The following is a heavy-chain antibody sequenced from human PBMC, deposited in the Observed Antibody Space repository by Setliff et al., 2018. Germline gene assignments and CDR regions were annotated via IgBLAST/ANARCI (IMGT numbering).Heavy chain of an antibody. CDR1: GFAFTSSTM. D-gene: IGHD1-20*01. J-gene: IGHJ4*02. Sequence: ESLRLSCAASGFAFTSSTMNWVRQSPGKGLEWIGYIYHDGPSVHYNPSLKSRVTMSVDKSKNQFSLKLSSVTAADTAVYYCARGGERYYSASWGQGTLVTVSS. V-gene: IGHV4-59*12. CDR2: IYHDGPS. CDR3: ARGGERYYSAS.